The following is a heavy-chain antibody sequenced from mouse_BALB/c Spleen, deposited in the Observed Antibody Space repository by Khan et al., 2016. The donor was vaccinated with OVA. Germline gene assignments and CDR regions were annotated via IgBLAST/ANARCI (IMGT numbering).Heavy chain of an antibody. Sequence: DVQLVESGGGLVKPGGSLKVSCAASGFTFSSYTMSWVRQTPEKRLEWVALISSGGSYTFYPDSVKGRFNISRDNAKNTLDLQMSRLKSEDTTMYDYARGCDEGDYYAMDYWGQGITVTVSS. CDR2: ISSGGSYT. J-gene: IGHJ4*01. CDR3: ARGCDEGDYYAMDY. V-gene: IGHV5-6-4*01. CDR1: GFTFSSYT.